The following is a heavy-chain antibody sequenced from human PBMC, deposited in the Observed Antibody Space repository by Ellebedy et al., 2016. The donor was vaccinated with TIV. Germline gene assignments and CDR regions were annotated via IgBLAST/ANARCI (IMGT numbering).Heavy chain of an antibody. V-gene: IGHV3-11*01. J-gene: IGHJ4*02. D-gene: IGHD6-6*01. CDR3: ARAPSSYFDY. Sequence: GESLKISCAASGFTFSDFYMSWIRQAPGKGLEWVSHISHRGSTIYNADSVEGRFTISRDNAKNSLYLQMNSLRAEDTAVYYCARAPSSYFDYWGQGTLVTVSS. CDR1: GFTFSDFY. CDR2: ISHRGSTI.